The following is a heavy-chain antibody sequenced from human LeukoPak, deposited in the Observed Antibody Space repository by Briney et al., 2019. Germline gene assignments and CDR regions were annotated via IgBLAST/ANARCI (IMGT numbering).Heavy chain of an antibody. D-gene: IGHD1-26*01. CDR3: ARVWGRADWFDP. CDR1: GGTFSNYA. Sequence: ASVKVSCKASGGTFSNYAISWVRQAPGQGLEWMGGIIPIFGTANYAQKFEGRVTITTDESTSTAYMELSSLRSEDTAVYYCARVWGRADWFDPWGQGTLVTVSS. CDR2: IIPIFGTA. J-gene: IGHJ5*02. V-gene: IGHV1-69*05.